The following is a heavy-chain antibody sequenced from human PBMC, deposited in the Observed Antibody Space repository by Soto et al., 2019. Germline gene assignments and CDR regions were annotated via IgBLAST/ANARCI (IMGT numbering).Heavy chain of an antibody. CDR1: GLTFSIYG. J-gene: IGHJ4*02. V-gene: IGHV3-30*18. CDR3: AKEGGYSSSSTNFDY. Sequence: PGGSLKLSYDTFGLTFSIYGMHLVRQAPGKGLDWVAVISCDGSNKLYADSVKGRFTISRDNSKNTLYLQMNSLRAEDTAVYYCAKEGGYSSSSTNFDYWGQGT. D-gene: IGHD6-6*01. CDR2: ISCDGSNK.